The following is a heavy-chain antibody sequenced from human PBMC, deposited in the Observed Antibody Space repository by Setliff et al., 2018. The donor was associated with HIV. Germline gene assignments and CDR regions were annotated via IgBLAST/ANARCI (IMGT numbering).Heavy chain of an antibody. V-gene: IGHV3-73*01. CDR3: LLPCTSGWHNWADP. J-gene: IGHJ5*02. D-gene: IGHD2-8*01. CDR1: GFTFSGAE. Sequence: SLKISCAASGFTFSGAEIHWVRQASGKGLEWVGRIRSKADKYATDYGASAKGRFIISRDDSKKTAYLQMSSLRAEGTAMYYCLLPCTSGWHNWADPWGQGTLVTVSS. CDR2: IRSKADKYAT.